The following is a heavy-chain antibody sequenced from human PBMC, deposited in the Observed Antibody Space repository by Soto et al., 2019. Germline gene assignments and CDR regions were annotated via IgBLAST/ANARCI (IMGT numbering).Heavy chain of an antibody. Sequence: SETLSLTCAVSGASISGSYYYWAWLRQSPGKGPEWIGSVFYTGFTSYNPSLESHVSVSVDTSKSQFSLKLSAVTAADTAVYYCATSQKGYNWNYFDHWGQGALVTVSS. D-gene: IGHD1-20*01. J-gene: IGHJ4*02. CDR2: VFYTGFT. V-gene: IGHV4-39*01. CDR3: ATSQKGYNWNYFDH. CDR1: GASISGSYYY.